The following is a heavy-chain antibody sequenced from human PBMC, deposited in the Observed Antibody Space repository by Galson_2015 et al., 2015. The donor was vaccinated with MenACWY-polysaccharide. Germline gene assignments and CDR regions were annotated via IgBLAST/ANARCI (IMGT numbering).Heavy chain of an antibody. CDR2: IRSKANNYAT. D-gene: IGHD2-8*01. Sequence: SLRLSCAASGFTFSDPAIHWVRQASGKGLEWVGRIRSKANNYATGYAASVKGRFTISRDDSKNTAYLQMNSPKTEDTAVYFCTRGMRTLDYWSQGTLVTVSS. CDR1: GFTFSDPA. J-gene: IGHJ4*02. V-gene: IGHV3-73*01. CDR3: TRGMRTLDY.